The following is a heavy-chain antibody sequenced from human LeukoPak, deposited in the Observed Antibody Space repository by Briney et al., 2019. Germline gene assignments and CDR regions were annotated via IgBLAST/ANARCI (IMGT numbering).Heavy chain of an antibody. D-gene: IGHD5-18*01. Sequence: GGSLRLSCAASGFTFSSYAMSWVRQAPGKGLEWVSTISGGGRSTDYADSVKGRFAISRDNSKSTLFLQLNSLRAEDAAVYSCAKATRSGYSYASFDYWGQGTLVTVSS. CDR1: GFTFSSYA. J-gene: IGHJ4*02. CDR2: ISGGGRST. CDR3: AKATRSGYSYASFDY. V-gene: IGHV3-23*01.